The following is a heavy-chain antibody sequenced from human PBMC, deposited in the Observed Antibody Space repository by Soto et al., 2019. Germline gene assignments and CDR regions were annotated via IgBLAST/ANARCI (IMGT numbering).Heavy chain of an antibody. CDR1: GYTFRNYG. J-gene: IGHJ4*02. CDR3: AKEEDSQALDF. V-gene: IGHV1-18*01. CDR2: ISPFNGNI. Sequence: ASVKVSCKASGYTFRNYGISRVRQAPGQGLEWMGWISPFNGNIKFGQKFQGRVTMTTDTSTSIAYMELTSLTSDDTAVYYCAKEEDSQALDFWGQGTLVTVSS.